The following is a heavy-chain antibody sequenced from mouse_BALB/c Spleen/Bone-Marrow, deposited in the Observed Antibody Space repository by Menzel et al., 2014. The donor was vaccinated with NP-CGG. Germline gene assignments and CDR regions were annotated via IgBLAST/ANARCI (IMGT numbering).Heavy chain of an antibody. Sequence: EVKLEESGGGLVQPGGSLKLSCAASGFTFSSYTMSWVRQTPEKRLEWVAYISNGGGSTYYPDTVKGRFTISRDNAKNTLYLQMSSLKSEDTAVYYCARQIYFPYFDYWGQGTTLTVSS. CDR3: ARQIYFPYFDY. CDR2: ISNGGGST. J-gene: IGHJ2*01. V-gene: IGHV5-12-2*01. D-gene: IGHD2-1*01. CDR1: GFTFSSYT.